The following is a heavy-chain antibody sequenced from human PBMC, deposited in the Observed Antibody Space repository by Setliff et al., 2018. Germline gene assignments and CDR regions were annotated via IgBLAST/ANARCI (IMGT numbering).Heavy chain of an antibody. V-gene: IGHV3-23*01. J-gene: IGHJ6*03. D-gene: IGHD3-16*01. Sequence: GGSLRLSCAASGFTFSSYAMNWVRQAPGKGLEWVSALSYSGGDTYYADSVKGRFTISRDNSKNTLYLQMDSLKADDTAVYYCAKSANRVQIWFGDYMDVWGKGTTVTVSS. CDR1: GFTFSSYA. CDR2: LSYSGGDT. CDR3: AKSANRVQIWFGDYMDV.